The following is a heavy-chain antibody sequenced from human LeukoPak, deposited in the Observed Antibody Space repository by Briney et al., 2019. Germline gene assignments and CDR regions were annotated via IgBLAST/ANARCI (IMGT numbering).Heavy chain of an antibody. D-gene: IGHD6-19*01. CDR3: GRDGSYSSGWYGY. Sequence: SETLSLTCTVSGGSISSYSWSWIRQPPRKGLEWIGSIYHSGSTYYNPSLKSRVTISVDTSKNQFSLKLSSVTAADTAVYYCGRDGSYSSGWYGYWGQGTLVTVSS. V-gene: IGHV4-38-2*02. CDR2: IYHSGST. J-gene: IGHJ4*02. CDR1: GGSISSYS.